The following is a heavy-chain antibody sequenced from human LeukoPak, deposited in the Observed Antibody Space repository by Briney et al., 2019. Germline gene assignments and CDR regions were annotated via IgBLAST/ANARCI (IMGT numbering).Heavy chain of an antibody. D-gene: IGHD6-19*01. CDR1: GASMSSNY. CDR3: ASTRRAAVAGRFDS. CDR2: IYHSGNT. J-gene: IGHJ4*02. V-gene: IGHV4-4*09. Sequence: SETLSLTCNVSGASMSSNYWSWIRQPPGKGLEWIGYIYHSGNTNYSPSLESRVTMSVDESKNQISLRVHFVSAADTAVYYCASTRRAAVAGRFDSWGQGTLVTVSS.